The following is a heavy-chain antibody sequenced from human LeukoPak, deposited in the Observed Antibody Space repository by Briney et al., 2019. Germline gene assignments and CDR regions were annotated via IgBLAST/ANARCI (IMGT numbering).Heavy chain of an antibody. CDR2: ISGGGTTI. CDR3: VGAGYYGMDV. CDR1: GFSFSDYY. Sequence: GGSLRLSCAASGFSFSDYYMSWIRQAPGKGLEWVSYISGGGTTIYYEDSVKGRFTISRDNAKNSLYLQMNSLRVEDTAVYFCVGAGYYGMDVWGQGTTVTVSS. V-gene: IGHV3-11*01. D-gene: IGHD3-16*01. J-gene: IGHJ6*02.